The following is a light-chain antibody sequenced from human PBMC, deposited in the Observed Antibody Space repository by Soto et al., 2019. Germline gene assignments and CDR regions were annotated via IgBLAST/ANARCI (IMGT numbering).Light chain of an antibody. Sequence: QAVVPQEPSVTVSPGGTVTLNCGSSTGAVTSGHFPYWFQQKPGQAPRTLIYEASNKYSWTPARFSGSLLGGKAALTLSGAQPEDGADYYCLLSYNDDRVFVGGTKVTVL. J-gene: IGLJ2*01. CDR1: TGAVTSGHF. CDR3: LLSYNDDRV. CDR2: EAS. V-gene: IGLV7-46*01.